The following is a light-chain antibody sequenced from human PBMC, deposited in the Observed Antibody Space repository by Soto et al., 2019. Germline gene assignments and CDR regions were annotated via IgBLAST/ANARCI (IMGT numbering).Light chain of an antibody. Sequence: EIVLTQSPGTLSLSLGERATLSCRASQSVSSSYLAWYQQKPGQAPRLLIYGASSRATGIPDRFSGSGSGTDFTLTISRLEPEDFAMYYCQQYGSSRTFGQGTKVDIK. CDR1: QSVSSSY. CDR2: GAS. J-gene: IGKJ1*01. CDR3: QQYGSSRT. V-gene: IGKV3-20*01.